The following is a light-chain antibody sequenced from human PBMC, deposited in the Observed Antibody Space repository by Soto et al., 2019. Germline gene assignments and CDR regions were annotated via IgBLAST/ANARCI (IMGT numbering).Light chain of an antibody. CDR2: GAS. Sequence: ETVMTQSPATLSVSPGERASLSCRASQSVSRNLAWYQQKPGQAPRLLIYGASTRATGIPDRFSGSGSGTDFTLIISSLQSEDFAVYYCQQYNDWPPITFGQGTRLEIK. CDR3: QQYNDWPPIT. J-gene: IGKJ5*01. CDR1: QSVSRN. V-gene: IGKV3-15*01.